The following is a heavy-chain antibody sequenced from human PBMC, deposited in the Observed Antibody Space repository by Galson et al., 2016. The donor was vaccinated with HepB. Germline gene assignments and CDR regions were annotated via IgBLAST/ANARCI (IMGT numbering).Heavy chain of an antibody. CDR1: GFAFSSYD. CDR3: AKGRTGFNDAFDI. J-gene: IGHJ3*02. CDR2: ISRGGHNI. V-gene: IGHV3-23*01. Sequence: SLRLACAASGFAFSSYDMNWVRQAPGKGLEWVSAISRGGHNIYYAGSVKGRFTISGDNSKNTLYLQMNSLRAEDTAVYYCAKGRTGFNDAFDIWGQGTMVTVSS. D-gene: IGHD3/OR15-3a*01.